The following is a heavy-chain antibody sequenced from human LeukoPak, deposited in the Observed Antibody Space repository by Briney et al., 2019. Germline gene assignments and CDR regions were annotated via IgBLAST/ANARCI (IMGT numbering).Heavy chain of an antibody. CDR2: IYYSGST. J-gene: IGHJ4*02. CDR3: ARRVAGTYYFDY. CDR1: GGSISSSIYY. Sequence: SETLSLTCAVSGGSISSSIYYWGWIRQAPGKGLEWIGSIYYSGSTYYNPSLKSRVTISVDPSKNQFSLRLSSVTAADTAVYYCARRVAGTYYFDYWVQGTLVTVSS. V-gene: IGHV4-39*07. D-gene: IGHD6-19*01.